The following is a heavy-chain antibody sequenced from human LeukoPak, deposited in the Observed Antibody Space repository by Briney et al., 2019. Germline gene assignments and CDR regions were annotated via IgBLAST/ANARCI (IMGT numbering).Heavy chain of an antibody. CDR3: ARAGGSSSWYLNYYYYGMDV. J-gene: IGHJ6*02. Sequence: PSETLSLTGTVSGGSISSYYWGWIRQPPGKGLEWIGSIYYSGSTYYNPSLKSRVTISVDTSKNQFSLKLSSVTAADTAVYYCARAGGSSSWYLNYYYYGMDVWGQGTTVTVSS. D-gene: IGHD6-13*01. V-gene: IGHV4-39*01. CDR2: IYYSGST. CDR1: GGSISSYY.